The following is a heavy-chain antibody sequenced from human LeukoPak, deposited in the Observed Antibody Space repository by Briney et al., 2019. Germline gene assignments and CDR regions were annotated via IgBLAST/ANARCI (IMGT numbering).Heavy chain of an antibody. CDR1: GGSISSYY. CDR2: IYYSGST. D-gene: IGHD2-21*02. J-gene: IGHJ4*02. V-gene: IGHV4-59*01. Sequence: SETLSLTCTVSGGSISSYYWIWIRQPPGKGLEWIGYIYYSGSTNYNPSLKSRVTISVDTSKNQFSLKLSSVTAADTAVYYCARVAYCGGDCYWFDYWGQGTLVTVSS. CDR3: ARVAYCGGDCYWFDY.